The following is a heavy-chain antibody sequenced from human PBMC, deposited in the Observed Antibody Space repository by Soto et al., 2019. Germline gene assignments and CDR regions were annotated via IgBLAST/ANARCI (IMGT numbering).Heavy chain of an antibody. V-gene: IGHV3-7*01. CDR2: IRHDGSEK. J-gene: IGHJ4*03. CDR1: GFTFSSYW. D-gene: IGHD2-21*01. Sequence: EVQLVEAGGGLAQPGGSLRLSCAASGFTFSSYWMTWVRQAPGKGLEWVASIRHDGSEKFYAGSVKGRFTISRDNAKKKVHLLKDSLRAEDSAVDYFARPDQEYCGPASYSTESWGQGTPVTVSS. CDR3: ARPDQEYCGPASYSTES.